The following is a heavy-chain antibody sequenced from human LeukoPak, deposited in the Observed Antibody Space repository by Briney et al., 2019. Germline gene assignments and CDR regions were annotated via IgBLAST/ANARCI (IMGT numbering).Heavy chain of an antibody. V-gene: IGHV3-23*01. J-gene: IGHJ4*02. CDR3: AKTDSSSWYYFDY. CDR1: GFTFSSYA. D-gene: IGHD6-13*01. Sequence: PGGSLRLSCAASGFTFSSYAMSWVRQAPGKGLEWVSAISGSGGSTYYADSVKGRFTISRDNSKNTLYLQMNSLRAEDTAVYYCAKTDSSSWYYFDYWGQRTLVTVSS. CDR2: ISGSGGST.